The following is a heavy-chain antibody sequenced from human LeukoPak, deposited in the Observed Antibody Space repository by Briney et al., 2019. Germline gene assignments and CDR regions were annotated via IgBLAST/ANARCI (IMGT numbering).Heavy chain of an antibody. D-gene: IGHD1-20*01. CDR3: ARDMDNWNDGVDWFDP. CDR2: ISVSGNT. J-gene: IGHJ5*02. CDR1: GFTLSSYA. V-gene: IGHV3-23*01. Sequence: GGSLRLSCAASGFTLSSYAMSWVRQGPGKGLEWVSAISVSGNTYHADSVKGRFTISRDSSKNTLYLQMNSLRAGDAAVYYCARDMDNWNDGVDWFDPWGQGTLVTVSS.